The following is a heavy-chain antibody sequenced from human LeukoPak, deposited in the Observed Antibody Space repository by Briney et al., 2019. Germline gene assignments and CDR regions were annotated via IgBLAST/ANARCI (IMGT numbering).Heavy chain of an antibody. CDR2: INPNSGGT. Sequence: ASVKVSCKASGYTFTGYYMHWVRQAPGQGLEWMGWINPNSGGTNYAQKFQGRVTMTRDTSISTAYMELSRLRSDDTAVYYCARDERQKGENYYDSSGYQVFDIWGQGTMVTVSS. V-gene: IGHV1-2*02. CDR3: ARDERQKGENYYDSSGYQVFDI. CDR1: GYTFTGYY. J-gene: IGHJ3*02. D-gene: IGHD3-22*01.